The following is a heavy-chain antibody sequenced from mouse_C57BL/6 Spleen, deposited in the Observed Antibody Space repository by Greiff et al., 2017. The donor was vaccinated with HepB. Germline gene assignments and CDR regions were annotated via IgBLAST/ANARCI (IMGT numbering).Heavy chain of an antibody. Sequence: QVQLKQPGAELVRPGSSVKLSCKASGYTFTSYWMHWVKQRPIQGLEWIGNIDPSDSETHYNQKFKDKATLTVDKSSSTAYMQLSSLTSEDSAVYYCAREGDGYYFDCWGQGTTLTVSS. CDR2: IDPSDSET. V-gene: IGHV1-52*01. CDR3: AREGDGYYFDC. J-gene: IGHJ2*01. CDR1: GYTFTSYW. D-gene: IGHD2-3*01.